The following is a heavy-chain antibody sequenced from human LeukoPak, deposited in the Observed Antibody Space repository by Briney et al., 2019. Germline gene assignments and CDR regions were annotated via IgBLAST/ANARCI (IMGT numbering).Heavy chain of an antibody. Sequence: PGGSLRLSCAASGFTVSSNYMNWVRQAPGKGLERVSDIYVDGTTYYADSVKGRFTISRDNSRNTLFLQMNSLRVEDTAVYYCARISAYDDSWGQGTLVTVSS. V-gene: IGHV3-53*01. D-gene: IGHD3-3*01. CDR2: IYVDGTT. CDR1: GFTVSSNY. J-gene: IGHJ5*01. CDR3: ARISAYDDS.